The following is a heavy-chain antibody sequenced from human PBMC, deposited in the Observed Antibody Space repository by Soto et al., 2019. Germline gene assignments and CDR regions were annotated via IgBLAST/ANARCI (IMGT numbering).Heavy chain of an antibody. CDR3: AREGYSSVAGFFDY. CDR1: GGSISSYY. J-gene: IGHJ4*02. V-gene: IGHV4-59*01. D-gene: IGHD6-25*01. Sequence: SEPLSLTCTVSGGSISSYYWSWIRQPPGKGLEWIGYIYYSGSTNYNPSLKSRVTISVDTSKNQFSLKLSSVTAADTAVYYCAREGYSSVAGFFDYWGQGTLVTVSS. CDR2: IYYSGST.